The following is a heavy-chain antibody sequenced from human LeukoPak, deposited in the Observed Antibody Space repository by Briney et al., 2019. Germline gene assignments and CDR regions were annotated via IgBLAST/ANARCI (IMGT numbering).Heavy chain of an antibody. Sequence: GGSLRLSCAASGFKFSDHYIDWVRQAPGKGLEWVGRIRNKANSYTTDYAASVKGRFTISRDDSKNSLYLQMNSLKTEDTAVYYCARRVFGGNCYYDYWGQGALVTVSS. CDR3: ARRVFGGNCYYDY. CDR2: IRNKANSYTT. J-gene: IGHJ4*02. V-gene: IGHV3-72*01. CDR1: GFKFSDHY. D-gene: IGHD4-23*01.